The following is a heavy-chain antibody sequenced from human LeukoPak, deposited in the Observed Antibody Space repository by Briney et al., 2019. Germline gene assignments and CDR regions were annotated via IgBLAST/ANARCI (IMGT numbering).Heavy chain of an antibody. CDR3: ARLKYYYDSSGYRAEYFQH. CDR2: IYYSGST. Sequence: PSETLSLTCTVSGGSISSYYWSRIRQPPGKGLEWIGYIYYSGSTNYNPSLKSRVTISVDTSKNQLSLKLSSVTAADTAVYYCARLKYYYDSSGYRAEYFQHWGQGTLVTASS. V-gene: IGHV4-59*01. CDR1: GGSISSYY. J-gene: IGHJ1*01. D-gene: IGHD3-22*01.